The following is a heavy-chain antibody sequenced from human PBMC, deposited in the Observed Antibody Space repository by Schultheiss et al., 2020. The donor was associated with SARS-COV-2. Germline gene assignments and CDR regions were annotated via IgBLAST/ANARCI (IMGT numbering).Heavy chain of an antibody. J-gene: IGHJ6*02. CDR2: ISSSSSYI. CDR3: ARNPGYCSSTSCYQYYYGMDV. Sequence: GGSLRLSCAASGFTFSSYGMHWVRQAPGKGLEWVSSISSSSSYIYYADSVKGRFTISRDNAKNSLYLQMNSLRAEDTAVYYCARNPGYCSSTSCYQYYYGMDVWGQGTTVTVSS. D-gene: IGHD2-2*03. CDR1: GFTFSSYG. V-gene: IGHV3-21*01.